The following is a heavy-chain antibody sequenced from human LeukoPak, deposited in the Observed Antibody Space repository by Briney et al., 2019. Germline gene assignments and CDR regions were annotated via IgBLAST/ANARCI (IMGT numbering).Heavy chain of an antibody. V-gene: IGHV1-69*05. J-gene: IGHJ4*02. D-gene: IGHD5-18*01. CDR3: ATDTAIGRFDY. CDR1: GGTFSSYA. CDR2: IIPIFGTA. Sequence: SVTLSCKASGGTFSSYAISWVRQAPGQGLEWMGGIIPIFGTANYAQKFQGRVTITTDESTSTAYMELSSLRSEDTAVYYCATDTAIGRFDYWGQGTLVTVSS.